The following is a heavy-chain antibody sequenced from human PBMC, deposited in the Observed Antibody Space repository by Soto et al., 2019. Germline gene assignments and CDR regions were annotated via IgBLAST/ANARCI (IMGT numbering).Heavy chain of an antibody. D-gene: IGHD6-19*01. V-gene: IGHV1-69*13. J-gene: IGHJ6*02. CDR2: IIPIFGTA. Sequence: SVKVSCKASGGTFSSYAISWVRQAPGQGLERMGGIIPIFGTANYAQKFQGRVTITADESTSTAYIELSSLRSEDTAVYYCARVSVAELYYYYYYGMDVWGQGTTGTSP. CDR1: GGTFSSYA. CDR3: ARVSVAELYYYYYYGMDV.